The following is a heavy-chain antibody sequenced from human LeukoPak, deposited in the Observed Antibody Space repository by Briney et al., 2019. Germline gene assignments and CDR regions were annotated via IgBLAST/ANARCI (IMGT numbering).Heavy chain of an antibody. CDR2: MYHSGST. V-gene: IGHV4-4*01. CDR1: GGSISTSNW. CDR3: ANLRDGYNFAY. Sequence: ETLSLTCAVTGGSISTSNWRGGVRQPPAKGVEWIGEMYHSGSTNYPPSLRSRVTISVDKSKHHFSLKLSSVAAAATAVYCCANLRDGYNFAYWGQGTLVTVSS. J-gene: IGHJ4*02. D-gene: IGHD5-24*01.